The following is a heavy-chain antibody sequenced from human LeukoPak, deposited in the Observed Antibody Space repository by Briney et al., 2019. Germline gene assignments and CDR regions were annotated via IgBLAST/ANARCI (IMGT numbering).Heavy chain of an antibody. CDR3: AREDYYGSGSWD. J-gene: IGHJ3*01. V-gene: IGHV3-66*01. Sequence: GGSLRLSCAASGFTVTSNYMSWVRQAPGKGLEWVSVIYSGGSTFYADSVKGRFTISRGNSKNTVYLQMNSLRAEDTAVYYCAREDYYGSGSWDWGQGTMVTVSS. CDR2: IYSGGST. D-gene: IGHD3-10*01. CDR1: GFTVTSNY.